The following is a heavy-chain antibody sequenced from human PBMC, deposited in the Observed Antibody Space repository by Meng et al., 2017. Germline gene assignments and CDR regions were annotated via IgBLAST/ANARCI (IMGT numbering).Heavy chain of an antibody. V-gene: IGHV3-53*02. CDR3: AREVSGYSGYDYAYYFDY. CDR2: IYSGGST. CDR1: WFTVSGNY. J-gene: IGHJ4*02. D-gene: IGHD5-12*01. Sequence: ETGGVLIQPGGSLTLSCAAAWFTVSGNYMSWVRQARGKGLEGVSVIYSGGSTYYADSVKGRFTISRDNSKNTLYLQMNSLRAEDTVVYYCAREVSGYSGYDYAYYFDYWGQGTLVTVSS.